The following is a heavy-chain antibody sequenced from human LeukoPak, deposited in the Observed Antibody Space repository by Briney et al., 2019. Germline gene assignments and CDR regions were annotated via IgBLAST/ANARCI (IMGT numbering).Heavy chain of an antibody. J-gene: IGHJ4*02. CDR3: ARIKRGCSYGNFDY. CDR1: GYTFTSYD. D-gene: IGHD5-18*01. CDR2: MNPNSGDT. V-gene: IGHV1-8*01. Sequence: GASVKVSCKASGYTFTSYDINWVRQATGQGLEWMGWMNPNSGDTGYAQKFQGRVTMTRNTSISTAYMELSSLRSEDTAVYYCARIKRGCSYGNFDYWGQGTLVTVSS.